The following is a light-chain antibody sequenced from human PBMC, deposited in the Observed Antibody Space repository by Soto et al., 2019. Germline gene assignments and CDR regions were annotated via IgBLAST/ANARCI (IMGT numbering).Light chain of an antibody. CDR1: QSISSF. CDR3: QQRSNWPPPVT. V-gene: IGKV3-11*01. Sequence: EIVLTQSPATLSLSPGERATLSCRASQSISSFLAWYQQKPGQAPRLLIYEASNRATGIPARFSGSGSGTDFTLTISSLEPEDFAVYYCQQRSNWPPPVTFGQGTKVEIK. CDR2: EAS. J-gene: IGKJ1*01.